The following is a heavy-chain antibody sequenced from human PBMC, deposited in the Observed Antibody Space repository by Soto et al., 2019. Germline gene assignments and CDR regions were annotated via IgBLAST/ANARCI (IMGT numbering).Heavy chain of an antibody. V-gene: IGHV4-30-4*01. D-gene: IGHD6-6*01. J-gene: IGHJ5*02. CDR2: IYHSGST. Sequence: QVQLQESGPGLVKPSQTLSLTCTVSGGSISSGDYYWSWIRQPPGKGLEWIGYIYHSGSTYYNPSLKSRVTISVATAKTQFSLQPSSVTAADTAVYYCARERPDGARLDPWGQGTLVTVSS. CDR3: ARERPDGARLDP. CDR1: GGSISSGDYY.